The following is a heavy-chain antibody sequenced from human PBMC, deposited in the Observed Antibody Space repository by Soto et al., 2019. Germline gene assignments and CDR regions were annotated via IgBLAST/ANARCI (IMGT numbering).Heavy chain of an antibody. CDR2: ISAYNGNT. J-gene: IGHJ5*02. V-gene: IGHV1-18*01. D-gene: IGHD3-22*01. CDR1: GHTFTSYG. CDR3: ARDYDSSARGFDP. Sequence: ASVKVSCKAAGHTFTSYGISWVRKNPGQGLEWMGWISAYNGNTNYAQKLQGRVTMTTDTSTSTAYMELRSLRSDDTAVYYCARDYDSSARGFDPWGQGTLVTVSS.